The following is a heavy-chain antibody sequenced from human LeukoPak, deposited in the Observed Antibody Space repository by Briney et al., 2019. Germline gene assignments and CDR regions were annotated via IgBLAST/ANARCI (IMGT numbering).Heavy chain of an antibody. V-gene: IGHV3-30*18. CDR3: AKDYPRLVPAYYYYGMDV. D-gene: IGHD6-19*01. CDR1: GFTFSSYG. CDR2: ISYDGSNK. Sequence: QPGRSLRLSCAASGFTFSSYGMHWVRQAPGKGLEWVAVISYDGSNKYYADSVKGRFTISRDNSKNTLYLQMNSLRAEDTAVYYCAKDYPRLVPAYYYYGMDVWGKGTTVTVSS. J-gene: IGHJ6*04.